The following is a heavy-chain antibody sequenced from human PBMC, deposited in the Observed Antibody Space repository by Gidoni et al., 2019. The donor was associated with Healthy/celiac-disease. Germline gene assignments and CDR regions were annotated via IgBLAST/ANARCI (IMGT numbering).Heavy chain of an antibody. CDR3: ARVDYYDSSGHWYFDL. CDR1: GGPFRSYA. D-gene: IGHD3-22*01. CDR2: IIPIFGTA. Sequence: QVQLVQSGAEVKKHGASVKVSCKASGGPFRSYAISWGRQAPGQGLEWMGGIIPIFGTANYAQKFQGRVTITADESTSTAYMELSSLRSEDTAVYYCARVDYYDSSGHWYFDLWGRGTLVTVSS. J-gene: IGHJ2*01. V-gene: IGHV1-69*01.